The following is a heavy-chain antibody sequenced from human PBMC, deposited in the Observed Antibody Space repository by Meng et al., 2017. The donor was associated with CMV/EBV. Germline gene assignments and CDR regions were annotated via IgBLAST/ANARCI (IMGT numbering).Heavy chain of an antibody. J-gene: IGHJ3*02. V-gene: IGHV3-30*02. Sequence: GGSLRLSCAASGFTFDNYGMHWVRQTPGKGLEWVAFIRHDGTTKFYGDSVKGRFTISRDNSKNTLYLQMNSLRAEDTAVYYCASARGVVRYAFDIWGQGTTVTVSS. CDR3: ASARGVVRYAFDI. D-gene: IGHD2-15*01. CDR1: GFTFDNYG. CDR2: IRHDGTTK.